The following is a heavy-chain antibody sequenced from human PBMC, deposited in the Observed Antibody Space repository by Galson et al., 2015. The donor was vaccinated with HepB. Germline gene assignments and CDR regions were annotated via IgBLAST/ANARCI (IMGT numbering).Heavy chain of an antibody. D-gene: IGHD4-17*01. CDR1: GFTFISYA. Sequence: SLRLSCAASGFTFISYAMSWVRQAPGKGLGWGSAISRSGGSTYYADSVKGRFTISRDNSKNTLYLQVNSLRAEDTAVYYCASSYGDYPSWFDPWGQGTLVTVSS. CDR2: ISRSGGST. CDR3: ASSYGDYPSWFDP. J-gene: IGHJ5*02. V-gene: IGHV3-23*01.